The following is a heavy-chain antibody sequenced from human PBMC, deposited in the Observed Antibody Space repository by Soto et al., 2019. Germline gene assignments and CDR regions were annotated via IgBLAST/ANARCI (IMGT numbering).Heavy chain of an antibody. Sequence: PSETLSLTCAVYGGSFSGYYWSWIRQPPGKGLEWFGEINHSGSTNYNPSLKSRVTISVDTSKNQFSLKLSSVTAADTAVYYCARQGRAMVRGVIIRGHDYWGQGTLVTVSS. CDR2: INHSGST. V-gene: IGHV4-34*01. CDR3: ARQGRAMVRGVIIRGHDY. D-gene: IGHD3-10*01. J-gene: IGHJ4*02. CDR1: GGSFSGYY.